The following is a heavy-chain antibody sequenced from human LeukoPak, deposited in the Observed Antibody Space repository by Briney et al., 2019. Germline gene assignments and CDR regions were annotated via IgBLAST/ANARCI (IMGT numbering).Heavy chain of an antibody. V-gene: IGHV3-30*14. J-gene: IGHJ3*02. CDR2: ISYDGSNK. CDR1: GFTFSSYA. D-gene: IGHD3-22*01. Sequence: GGSLRLSCAASGFTFSSYAMHWVRQAPGKGLEWVAVISYDGSNKYYADSVKGRFTISRDNSKNTLYLQMNSLRAEDTAVYYCARGLDYYDSSSSNDAFDIWGQGTMVTVSS. CDR3: ARGLDYYDSSSSNDAFDI.